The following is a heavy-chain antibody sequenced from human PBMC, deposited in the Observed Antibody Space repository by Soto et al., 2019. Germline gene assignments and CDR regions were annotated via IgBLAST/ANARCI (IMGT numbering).Heavy chain of an antibody. CDR2: ISYDGSNK. V-gene: IGHV3-30*03. CDR1: GFTFSSYG. D-gene: IGHD6-13*01. J-gene: IGHJ3*02. CDR3: SYELEQQLVDVDAFDI. Sequence: GGSLRLSCAASGFTFSSYGMHWVRQAPGKGLEWVAVISYDGSNKYYADSVKGRFTISRDNSKNTLYLQMNSLRAEDTAVYYSSYELEQQLVDVDAFDIWGQGTMVTVSS.